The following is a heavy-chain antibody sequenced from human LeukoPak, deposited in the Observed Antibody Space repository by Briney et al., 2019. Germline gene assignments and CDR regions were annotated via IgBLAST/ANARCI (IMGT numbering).Heavy chain of an antibody. CDR3: ARAGGGYNLDY. CDR2: IYDSGST. D-gene: IGHD5-24*01. Sequence: SETLSLTCSVSGGSVSSYYWSWIRQPPGKGLEWIGYIYDSGSTNYNPSLRSRVTMSQDTSKNQFSLKPSSVTAADTAVYYCARAGGGYNLDYWGQGTLVTVSS. J-gene: IGHJ4*02. V-gene: IGHV4-59*02. CDR1: GGSVSSYY.